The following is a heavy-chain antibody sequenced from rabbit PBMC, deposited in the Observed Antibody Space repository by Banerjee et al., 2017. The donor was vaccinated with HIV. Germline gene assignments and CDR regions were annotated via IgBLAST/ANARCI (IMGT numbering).Heavy chain of an antibody. CDR1: GFDFSSYG. Sequence: QEQLVESGGGLVQPGGSLKLSCKASGFDFSSYGVSWVRQAPGKGLEWIGYITYGGSAFYASWAKGRFTISRTSTTVTLQMTSLTAADTATYFCARDAGGDGYSNDLWGPGTLVTVS. J-gene: IGHJ4*01. V-gene: IGHV1S39*01. CDR2: ITYGGSA. CDR3: ARDAGGDGYSNDL. D-gene: IGHD7-1*01.